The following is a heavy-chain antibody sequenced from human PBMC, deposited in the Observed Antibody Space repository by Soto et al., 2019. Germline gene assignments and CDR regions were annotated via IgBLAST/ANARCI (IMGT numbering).Heavy chain of an antibody. D-gene: IGHD2-8*02. Sequence: HEHLVQSGAEVKRPGASLKVSCKASGYSFTGYYIHWVRQAPGQGLEWMGWINPDSGATNYAQNFKGRVNLTSDTSISTASLDLTSLTSADTAVYYCARGDYGTGGYPFPYFDYWGQGTLVIVSS. CDR1: GYSFTGYY. CDR2: INPDSGAT. V-gene: IGHV1-2*02. CDR3: ARGDYGTGGYPFPYFDY. J-gene: IGHJ4*02.